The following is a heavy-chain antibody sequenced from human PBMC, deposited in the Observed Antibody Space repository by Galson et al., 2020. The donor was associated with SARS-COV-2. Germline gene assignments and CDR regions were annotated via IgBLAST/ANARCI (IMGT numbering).Heavy chain of an antibody. CDR1: GYDFTPSW. J-gene: IGHJ4*02. V-gene: IGHV5-51*01. CDR2: VYPGDSDT. CDR3: ARRAGGGSSSGWYYYFDY. D-gene: IGHD6-19*01. Sequence: GESLKISCKGSGYDFTPSWIGWVRQMPGKGLEWMGIVYPGDSDTIYSPSFHGQVTMSVDNSISTAYLQWSSLKASDTAMYYCARRAGGGSSSGWYYYFDYWGQGTLVSVSS.